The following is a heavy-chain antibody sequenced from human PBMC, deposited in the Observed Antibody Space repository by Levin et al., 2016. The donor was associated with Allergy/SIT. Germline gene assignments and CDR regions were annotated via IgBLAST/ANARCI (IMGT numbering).Heavy chain of an antibody. CDR2: ISSSSSTI. V-gene: IGHV3-48*01. J-gene: IGHJ2*01. D-gene: IGHD6-6*01. Sequence: WIRQPPGKGLEWVSYISSSSSTIYYADSVKGRFTISRDNAKNSLYLQMNSLRAEDTAVYYCARRPSIAARREARNWYFDLWGRGTLVTVSS. CDR3: ARRPSIAARREARNWYFDL.